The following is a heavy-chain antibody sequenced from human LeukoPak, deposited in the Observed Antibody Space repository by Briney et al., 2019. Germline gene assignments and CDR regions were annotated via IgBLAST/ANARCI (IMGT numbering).Heavy chain of an antibody. J-gene: IGHJ4*02. V-gene: IGHV4-59*08. CDR3: ARRFDS. CDR2: IYYSGST. Sequence: PSETLSLTCTVSGDSINAYNWNRVRQPPGKGLEWIGYIYYSGSTDYNPTLKTRVTISVDTSKKQFSLRLTSVTAADTAVYYCARRFDSWGPGILVTVSS. CDR1: GDSINAYN.